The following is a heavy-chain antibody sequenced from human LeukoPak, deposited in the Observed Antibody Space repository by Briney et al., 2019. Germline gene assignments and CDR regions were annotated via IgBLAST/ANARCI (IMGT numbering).Heavy chain of an antibody. CDR1: GGTFSSYA. J-gene: IGHJ4*02. V-gene: IGHV1-69*06. D-gene: IGHD3-22*01. CDR2: IIPIFGTA. Sequence: GASVKVSCKASGGTFSSYAISWVRQAPGQGLEWMGGIIPIFGTANYAQKFQGRVTITADKSTSTAYMELSSLRSEDTAVYYCARESYDSSGYYPYVDYWGQGTLVTVSS. CDR3: ARESYDSSGYYPYVDY.